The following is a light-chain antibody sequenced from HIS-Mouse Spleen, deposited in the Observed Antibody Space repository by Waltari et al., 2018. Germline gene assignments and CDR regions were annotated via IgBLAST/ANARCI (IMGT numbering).Light chain of an antibody. V-gene: IGKV1-39*01. CDR1: QSISSY. CDR2: AAS. Sequence: DIQMTQSPSSRSASVGARVTITCRASQSISSYLNLYQQKPGKAPKLLIYAASSLQRGVPSRFSGSGSGTDFTLTISSLQPEDFATYYCQQSYSTPPWTFGQGTKVEIK. J-gene: IGKJ1*01. CDR3: QQSYSTPPWT.